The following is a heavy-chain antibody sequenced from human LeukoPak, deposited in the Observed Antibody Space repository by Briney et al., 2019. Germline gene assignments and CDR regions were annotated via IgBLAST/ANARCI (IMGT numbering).Heavy chain of an antibody. Sequence: ASVKVSCKASGYIFTNYYMHWVRQAPGQGLEWMGIINPSGGSTSYAQKFQGRVTMTRDTSTSTVYMELSSLRSEDTAVYYCARAYYYDSSGYYPFDYWGQGTLVTVS. J-gene: IGHJ4*02. CDR2: INPSGGST. CDR1: GYIFTNYY. D-gene: IGHD3-22*01. CDR3: ARAYYYDSSGYYPFDY. V-gene: IGHV1-46*01.